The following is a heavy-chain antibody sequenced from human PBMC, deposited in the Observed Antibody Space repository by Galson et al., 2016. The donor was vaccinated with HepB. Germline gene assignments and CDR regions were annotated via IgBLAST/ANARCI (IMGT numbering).Heavy chain of an antibody. V-gene: IGHV3-30*18. J-gene: IGHJ6*02. CDR2: ISEDGNNK. Sequence: SLRLSCAASGFTFSHLGMRWIRQAPGKGLEWVAVISEDGNNKYYADSVEGRFSISRDNSKNTLYLQMNSLRADDTAVYSCAKGNNHYYYGMDVGGQGTTVTVSS. D-gene: IGHD1/OR15-1a*01. CDR3: AKGNNHYYYGMDV. CDR1: GFTFSHLG.